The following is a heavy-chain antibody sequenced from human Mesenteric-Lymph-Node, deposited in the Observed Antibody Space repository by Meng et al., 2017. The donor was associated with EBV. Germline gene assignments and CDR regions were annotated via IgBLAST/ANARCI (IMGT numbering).Heavy chain of an antibody. D-gene: IGHD3-3*01. CDR2: IVASGGST. CDR3: VKELVGADY. V-gene: IGHV3-23*04. Sequence: EGAVGVAGGGWVPPGGSRILFCAASGFTFSSFAMNWVRQAPGKGLEWVSAIVASGGSTYYADSVKGRFTISRDNSKNTLYLQMNSLRAEDTAVYYCVKELVGADYWGQGTLVTVSS. CDR1: GFTFSSFA. J-gene: IGHJ4*02.